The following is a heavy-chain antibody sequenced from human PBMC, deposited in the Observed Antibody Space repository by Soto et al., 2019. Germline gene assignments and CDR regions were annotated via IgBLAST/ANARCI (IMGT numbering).Heavy chain of an antibody. Sequence: GGSLRLSCAASGFAVSTKHMSWVRQAPGKGLEWVSLFYSGGTTSYADSVKGLFTISRENSKNTLYLQMNSLRVEETAVYYCATGSPGGFHXWGQGTLVTVSX. CDR2: FYSGGTT. D-gene: IGHD3-10*01. V-gene: IGHV3-53*01. CDR1: GFAVSTKH. J-gene: IGHJ4*02. CDR3: ATGSPGGFHX.